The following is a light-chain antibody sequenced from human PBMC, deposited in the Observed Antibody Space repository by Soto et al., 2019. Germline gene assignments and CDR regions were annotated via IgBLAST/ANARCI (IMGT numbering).Light chain of an antibody. Sequence: DIVMTQSPLSLPVTPGEPASISCRSSQSLYSNGNNYLDWFLQKPGQSPRVLIYLGSHRASGVPDRFSGSGSGTDFTLKISTVEAEDVGIYYCMQALQTPLTFGGGTKVEI. CDR2: LGS. CDR1: QSLYSNGNNY. CDR3: MQALQTPLT. V-gene: IGKV2-28*01. J-gene: IGKJ4*01.